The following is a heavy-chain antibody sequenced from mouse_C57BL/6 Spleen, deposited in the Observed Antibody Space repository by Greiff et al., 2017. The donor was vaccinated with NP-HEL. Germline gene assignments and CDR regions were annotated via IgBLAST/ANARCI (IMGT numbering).Heavy chain of an antibody. J-gene: IGHJ4*01. V-gene: IGHV1-80*01. CDR1: GYAFSSYW. Sequence: QVHVKQSGAELVKPGASVKISCKASGYAFSSYWMNWVKQRPGKGLEWIGQIYPGDGDTNYNGKFKGKATLTADKSSSTAYMQLSSLTSEDSAVYFCAREKNSYAMDYWGQGTSVTVSS. CDR2: IYPGDGDT. CDR3: AREKNSYAMDY.